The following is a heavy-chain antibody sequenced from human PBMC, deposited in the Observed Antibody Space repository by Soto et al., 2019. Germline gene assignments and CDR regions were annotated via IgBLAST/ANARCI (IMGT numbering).Heavy chain of an antibody. CDR1: GGCISSYY. Sequence: SETLSLTCTVSGGCISSYYWSWIRQPPGKGLEWIGYIYYSGSTNYNPSLKSRVTISVDTSKNQFSLKLSSVTAADTAVYYCARGGYSSSWLPFDYRGQGTLVTVS. J-gene: IGHJ4*02. CDR2: IYYSGST. D-gene: IGHD6-13*01. V-gene: IGHV4-59*01. CDR3: ARGGYSSSWLPFDY.